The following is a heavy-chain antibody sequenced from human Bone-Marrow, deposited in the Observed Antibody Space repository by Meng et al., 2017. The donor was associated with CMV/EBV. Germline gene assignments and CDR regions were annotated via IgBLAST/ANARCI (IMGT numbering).Heavy chain of an antibody. J-gene: IGHJ4*02. CDR3: TRDKDFWSGFDY. V-gene: IGHV3-49*04. D-gene: IGHD3-3*01. Sequence: GESLKISCTASGFTFGDYAMSWVRQAPGKGLEWVGFIRSKAYGGTTEYAASVKGRFTISRDDSKSIAYLQMNSLKTEDTAVYYCTRDKDFWSGFDYWGQGTLVTVSS. CDR2: IRSKAYGGTT. CDR1: GFTFGDYA.